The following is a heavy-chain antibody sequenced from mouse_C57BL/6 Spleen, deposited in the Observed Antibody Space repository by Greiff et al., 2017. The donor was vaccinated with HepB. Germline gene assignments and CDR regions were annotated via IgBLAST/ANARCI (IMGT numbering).Heavy chain of an antibody. V-gene: IGHV1-59*01. Sequence: QVQLQQPGAELVRPGTSVKLSCKASGYTFTSYWMHWVKQRPGQGLEWIGVIDPSDSYTNYNQKFKGKATLTVDTSSSTAYMQLSSLTSEDSAVYYCAREWGLFAYWGQGTLVTVSA. CDR1: GYTFTSYW. J-gene: IGHJ3*01. CDR3: AREWGLFAY. D-gene: IGHD1-3*01. CDR2: IDPSDSYT.